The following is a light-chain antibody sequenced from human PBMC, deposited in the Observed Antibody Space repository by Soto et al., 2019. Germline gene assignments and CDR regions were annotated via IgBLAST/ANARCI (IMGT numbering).Light chain of an antibody. Sequence: EIVLTQSPATLSLFPGVRATFSCRASQSGTSNLAWYQQKPGQAPRLLVYGASTGATGIPAMFSGSGSGTDFILTISSLQSEDFAVYFCQQYYKWPLTFGGGTKVDI. V-gene: IGKV3-15*01. CDR2: GAS. CDR3: QQYYKWPLT. J-gene: IGKJ4*01. CDR1: QSGTSN.